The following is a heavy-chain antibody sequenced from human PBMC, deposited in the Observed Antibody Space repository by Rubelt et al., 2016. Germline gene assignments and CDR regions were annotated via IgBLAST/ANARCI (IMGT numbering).Heavy chain of an antibody. J-gene: IGHJ5*02. CDR3: ARDLWFFL. V-gene: IGHV3-53*01. Sequence: QGPRTGLEWVSVIYSGGSTYYADSMKGRFTISRDNSKNTLYLQMNSLRAEDTAVYYCARDLWFFLWGQGTLVTVSS. CDR2: IYSGGST.